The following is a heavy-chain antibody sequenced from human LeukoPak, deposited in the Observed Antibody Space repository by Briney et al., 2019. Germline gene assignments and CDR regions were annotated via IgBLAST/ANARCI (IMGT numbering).Heavy chain of an antibody. D-gene: IGHD3-10*01. V-gene: IGHV3-7*01. CDR1: GFTFSTYW. Sequence: PGGSLRLSCAASGFTFSTYWMSWVRQAPGKGLEWVANIKQDGGEKYYVDSVKGRFTISKDNAKNSLYLQMTNLRVEDTALYYCARDTHLSYGAGFDYWGQGTLVTVSS. J-gene: IGHJ4*02. CDR3: ARDTHLSYGAGFDY. CDR2: IKQDGGEK.